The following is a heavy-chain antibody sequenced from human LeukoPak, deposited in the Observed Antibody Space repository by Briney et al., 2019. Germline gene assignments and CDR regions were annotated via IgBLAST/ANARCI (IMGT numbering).Heavy chain of an antibody. CDR2: IYPGDSDT. CDR3: ARVDRRGYSDYTAILPDF. V-gene: IGHV5-51*01. CDR1: GYNFISNW. Sequence: GESLKISCKGSGYNFISNWIGWVRQMPGEGLECMGIIYPGDSDTIYSPSFQGQVTISADKSISTAYLQWRSLKASDTAMYYCARVDRRGYSDYTAILPDFWGQGTLVTVSS. J-gene: IGHJ4*02. D-gene: IGHD5-12*01.